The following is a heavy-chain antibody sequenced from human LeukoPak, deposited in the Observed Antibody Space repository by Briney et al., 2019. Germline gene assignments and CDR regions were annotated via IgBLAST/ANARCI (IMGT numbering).Heavy chain of an antibody. Sequence: PGGSLRLSCAASGFTFSSYWMSWVRQAPGKGLEWVANIKQDGSEKYYVDSVKGRFTISRDNAKNSLYLQMNSLRAEDTAVYYCAKEKVVVAAKTDYWGQGTLVTVSS. D-gene: IGHD2-15*01. J-gene: IGHJ4*02. CDR3: AKEKVVVAAKTDY. V-gene: IGHV3-7*03. CDR2: IKQDGSEK. CDR1: GFTFSSYW.